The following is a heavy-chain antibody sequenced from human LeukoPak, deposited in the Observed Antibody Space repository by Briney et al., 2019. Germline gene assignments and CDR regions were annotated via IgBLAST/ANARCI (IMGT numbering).Heavy chain of an antibody. CDR2: ISSSGSYI. CDR1: GFTFSTYS. Sequence: GGSLRLSCAASGFTFSTYSMTWVRQAPGKGLEWVSSISSSGSYIYYADSVKGRFTISRDNAKNSLDLRMNSLGADDTAVYYCVKDTGSPKAMITGYFDYWGLGTLVTVSS. D-gene: IGHD3-16*01. CDR3: VKDTGSPKAMITGYFDY. J-gene: IGHJ4*02. V-gene: IGHV3-21*01.